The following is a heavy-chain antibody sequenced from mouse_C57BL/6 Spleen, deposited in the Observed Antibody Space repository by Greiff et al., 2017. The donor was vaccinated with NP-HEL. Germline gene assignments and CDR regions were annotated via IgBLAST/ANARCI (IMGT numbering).Heavy chain of an antibody. Sequence: VKLMESGAELVRPGASVTLSCKASGYTFTDYEMHWVKQTPVHGLEWIGAIDPETGGTAYNQKFKGKAILTADKSSSTAYMELRSLTSEDSAVYYCTRDYYWYFDVWGTGTTVTVSS. V-gene: IGHV1-15*01. CDR3: TRDYYWYFDV. J-gene: IGHJ1*03. CDR1: GYTFTDYE. CDR2: IDPETGGT. D-gene: IGHD2-4*01.